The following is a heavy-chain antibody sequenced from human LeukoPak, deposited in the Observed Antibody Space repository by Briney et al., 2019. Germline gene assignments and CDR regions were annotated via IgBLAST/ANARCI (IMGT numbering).Heavy chain of an antibody. CDR3: ARGGRGYSYGSFDY. J-gene: IGHJ4*02. D-gene: IGHD5-18*01. Sequence: SETLSLTCTVSGGSISSGDYYWSWIRQPPGKGLEWIGYIYYSGSTCYNPSLKSRVTISVDTSKNQFSLKLSSVTAADTAVYYCARGGRGYSYGSFDYWGQGTLVTVSS. V-gene: IGHV4-30-4*01. CDR1: GGSISSGDYY. CDR2: IYYSGST.